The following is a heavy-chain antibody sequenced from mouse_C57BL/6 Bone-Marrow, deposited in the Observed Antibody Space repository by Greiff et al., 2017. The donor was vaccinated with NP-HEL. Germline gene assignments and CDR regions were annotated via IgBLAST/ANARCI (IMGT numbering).Heavy chain of an antibody. V-gene: IGHV3-1*01. CDR1: GYSITSGYD. J-gene: IGHJ2*01. Sequence: DVQLQESGPGMVKPSQSLSLTCTVTGYSITSGYDWHWIRHFPGNKLEWMGYISYSGSTNYNPSLKSRISITHDTSKNHFFLKLNSVTTEDTATYYCASGYDGLDYWGQGTTLTVSS. D-gene: IGHD2-3*01. CDR3: ASGYDGLDY. CDR2: ISYSGST.